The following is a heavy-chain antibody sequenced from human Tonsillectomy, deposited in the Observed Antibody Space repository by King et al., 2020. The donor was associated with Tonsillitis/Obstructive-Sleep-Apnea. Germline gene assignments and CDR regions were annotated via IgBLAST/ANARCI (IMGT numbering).Heavy chain of an antibody. CDR3: ARSAFSGYDYFGAFDI. Sequence: ITLKESGPTLVKPTQTLTLTCTFSGFSLNTSEPSVGWIRQPPGKALEWLALIDWDDEKRYSPSLKSRLTITTGTSKNQVVLTLTNTDPVDTATYYCARSAFSGYDYFGAFDIWGQGAMVTVSS. CDR1: GFSLNTSEPS. J-gene: IGHJ3*02. V-gene: IGHV2-5*02. CDR2: IDWDDEK. D-gene: IGHD5-12*01.